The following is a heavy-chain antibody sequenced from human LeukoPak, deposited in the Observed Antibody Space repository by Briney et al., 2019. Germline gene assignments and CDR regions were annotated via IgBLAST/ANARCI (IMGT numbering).Heavy chain of an antibody. V-gene: IGHV6-1*01. D-gene: IGHD2-2*01. CDR1: GDSVSSNSVT. CDR2: TYYRSTWYN. Sequence: SQTLSLTCAISGDSVSSNSVTWNWIRQSPSRGLEWLGRTYYRSTWYNDYAVSVRGRITVNPDTSKNQFSLHLNSVTPEDTAVYYCAKRLTQYDCFDPGGQGILATVSS. CDR3: AKRLTQYDCFDP. J-gene: IGHJ5*02.